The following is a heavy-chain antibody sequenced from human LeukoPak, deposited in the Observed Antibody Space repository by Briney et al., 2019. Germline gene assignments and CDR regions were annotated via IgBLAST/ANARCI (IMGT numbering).Heavy chain of an antibody. Sequence: SGWSLRLSCVDSGFPFTNPWMRRVRQAPGQGLEWIGRIKIKTDGETTNYAEPVRGRFTISRDDSKSAVYLQMNSLKIEDTAVYYCTTDLGTYHHGSQRLIPLDYWGQGTLVTVSS. CDR2: IKIKTDGETT. CDR1: GFPFTNPW. D-gene: IGHD3-10*01. V-gene: IGHV3-15*06. J-gene: IGHJ4*02. CDR3: TTDLGTYHHGSQRLIPLDY.